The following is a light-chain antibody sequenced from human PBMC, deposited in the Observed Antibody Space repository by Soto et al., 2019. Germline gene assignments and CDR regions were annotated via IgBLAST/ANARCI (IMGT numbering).Light chain of an antibody. Sequence: DIVMTQSPDSLAASLGERATINCKSNQSVLYSSNNKNYLAWYQQKPGQPPKLLIYWASTRESGVPDRFSGSGSGTDFTLTISSLQAEDVAVYYCQQYYSTPFTFGPGTKVDIK. V-gene: IGKV4-1*01. CDR3: QQYYSTPFT. CDR1: QSVLYSSNNKNY. CDR2: WAS. J-gene: IGKJ3*01.